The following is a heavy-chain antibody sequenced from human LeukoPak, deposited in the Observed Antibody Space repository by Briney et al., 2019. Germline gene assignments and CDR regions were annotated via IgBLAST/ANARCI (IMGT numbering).Heavy chain of an antibody. CDR2: INHSGST. CDR1: GGPFSGYY. Sequence: PSDTLSLTCAVCGGPFSGYYWRWIRQPPGKGLEWIGEINHSGSTNYNPSLKSRVTISVDTSKNQFSLKLSSVTAADTAVYYCAQTTMVRGVINDYWGQGTLVTVSS. V-gene: IGHV4-34*01. D-gene: IGHD3-10*01. CDR3: AQTTMVRGVINDY. J-gene: IGHJ4*02.